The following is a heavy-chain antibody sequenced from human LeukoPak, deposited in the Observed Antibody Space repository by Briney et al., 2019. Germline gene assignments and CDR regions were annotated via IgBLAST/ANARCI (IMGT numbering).Heavy chain of an antibody. D-gene: IGHD3-10*01. CDR3: VRDYYGSGKTRWFDP. V-gene: IGHV3-74*01. CDR1: GFTFSSYW. J-gene: IGHJ5*02. CDR2: IDGDGSST. Sequence: PGGSLRLSCAASGFTFSSYWIHWVRQAPGKGLVWFSRIDGDGSSTTYADSVKGRFTISRDNAKNTLYLQMTSLRVEDTAVYYCVRDYYGSGKTRWFDPWGQGTLVTVSS.